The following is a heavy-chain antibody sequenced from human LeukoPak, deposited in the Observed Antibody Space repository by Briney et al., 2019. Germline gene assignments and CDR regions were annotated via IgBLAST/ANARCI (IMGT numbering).Heavy chain of an antibody. CDR1: GFTFSSYG. CDR3: AKDPHSSGSLDY. J-gene: IGHJ4*02. Sequence: GGSLRLSCAASGFTFSSYGMSWVRQAPGKGLEWVSAISGSGGSTYYADSVMGRFTISRDNSKNTLYLQMNSLRAEDTAVYYCAKDPHSSGSLDYWGQGTLVTVSS. D-gene: IGHD6-19*01. V-gene: IGHV3-23*01. CDR2: ISGSGGST.